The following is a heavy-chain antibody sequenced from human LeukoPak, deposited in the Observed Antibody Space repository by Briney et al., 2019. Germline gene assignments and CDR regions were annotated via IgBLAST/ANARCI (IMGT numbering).Heavy chain of an antibody. CDR3: ARDIVVVVAATLYYYYGMDV. V-gene: IGHV4-39*02. CDR1: GGSISSSSYY. J-gene: IGHJ6*02. D-gene: IGHD2-15*01. Sequence: SETLSLTCTVSGGSISSSSYYWGWIRQPPGKGLEWIGNIYYSGSTYYNPSLKSRVTISVDTSKNQFSLKLSSVTAADTAVYYCARDIVVVVAATLYYYYGMDVWGQGTTVTVSS. CDR2: IYYSGST.